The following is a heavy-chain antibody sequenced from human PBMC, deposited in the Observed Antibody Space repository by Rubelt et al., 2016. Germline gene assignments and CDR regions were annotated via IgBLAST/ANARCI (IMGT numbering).Heavy chain of an antibody. CDR3: ARHDYYDSSGGRAFDI. V-gene: IGHV5-51*01. CDR2: IYPGDSDT. Sequence: GIIYPGDSDTRYSPSFQGQVTISADKSISTAYLQWSSLKASDTAMYYCARHDYYDSSGGRAFDIWGQGTMVTVSS. J-gene: IGHJ3*02. D-gene: IGHD3-22*01.